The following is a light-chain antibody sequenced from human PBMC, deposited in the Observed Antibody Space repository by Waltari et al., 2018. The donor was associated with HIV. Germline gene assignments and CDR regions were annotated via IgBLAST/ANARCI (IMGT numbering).Light chain of an antibody. CDR2: STN. V-gene: IGLV8-61*01. Sequence: QAVVTQEPSFSVSPGGTVTLTCGLSSGSVSTSYYPSWYQQTPGQAPRTLIYSTNSSSSWVPDRFSGSILGNQAALTITGAQADDESDYYCVLYMGSGIWVFGGGTKVTVL. J-gene: IGLJ3*02. CDR1: SGSVSTSYY. CDR3: VLYMGSGIWV.